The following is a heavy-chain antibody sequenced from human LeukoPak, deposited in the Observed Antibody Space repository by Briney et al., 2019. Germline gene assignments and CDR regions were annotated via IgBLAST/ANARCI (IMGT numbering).Heavy chain of an antibody. Sequence: GGSLRLSCAASGFTFSTYALHWVRQAPGKGLDWVAVISYDGSNKYYADSVKGRFTISRDNSKNTLYLQMNSLRAEDTAVYYCARDTAMVEHYFDNWGQGTLVSVSS. J-gene: IGHJ4*02. V-gene: IGHV3-30-3*01. CDR2: ISYDGSNK. CDR3: ARDTAMVEHYFDN. CDR1: GFTFSTYA. D-gene: IGHD5-18*01.